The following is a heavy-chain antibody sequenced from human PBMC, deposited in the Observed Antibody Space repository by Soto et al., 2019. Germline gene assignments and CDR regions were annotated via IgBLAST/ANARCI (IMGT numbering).Heavy chain of an antibody. Sequence: PSETLSLTCSVSGGSMNSSGYYWSWIRQHPGKGLEWIGYIYSNGDTYYNPSLKSRLSISVDTSKNQFSLNLTSVTAADTAVYYCARSVATTILPYFDYWGQGTLVTVPQ. CDR1: GGSMNSSGYY. J-gene: IGHJ4*02. CDR2: IYSNGDT. D-gene: IGHD5-12*01. V-gene: IGHV4-31*03. CDR3: ARSVATTILPYFDY.